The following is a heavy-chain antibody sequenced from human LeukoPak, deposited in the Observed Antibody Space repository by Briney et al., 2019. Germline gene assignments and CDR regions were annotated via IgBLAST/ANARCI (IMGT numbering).Heavy chain of an antibody. V-gene: IGHV4-59*01. J-gene: IGHJ5*02. CDR2: IYYSGST. Sequence: KSSETLSLTCSVSGVSISSYYWNWIRQPPGKGLEWIGYIYYSGSTNYNPSLKSRVTISVDTSKNQFSLKLSSVTAADTAVYYCARRALNWFDPWGQGTLVTVSS. CDR1: GVSISSYY. CDR3: ARRALNWFDP.